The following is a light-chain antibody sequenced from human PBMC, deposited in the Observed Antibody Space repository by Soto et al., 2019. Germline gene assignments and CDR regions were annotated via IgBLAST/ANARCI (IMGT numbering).Light chain of an antibody. Sequence: VLTQPPSVSGAPGQRVTISCTGSSSNIGAGYDVHWYQQLPGTAPKLLIYGNINRPSGVPDRFSGSKSGTSASLAITGLQAEDEADYYCQSYDSSLSVYVFGTGTKVTVL. V-gene: IGLV1-40*01. J-gene: IGLJ1*01. CDR2: GNI. CDR1: SSNIGAGYD. CDR3: QSYDSSLSVYV.